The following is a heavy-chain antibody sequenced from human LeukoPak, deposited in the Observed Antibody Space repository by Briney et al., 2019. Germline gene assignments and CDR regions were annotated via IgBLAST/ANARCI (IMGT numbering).Heavy chain of an antibody. CDR2: IKQDGSEK. D-gene: IGHD3-16*02. CDR3: ARDLTFGGVIGNFDY. Sequence: GGSLRLSCAASGFSFSSYWMSWVRQAPGEGLEWVANIKQDGSEKHYVDSVKGRFTISRDNAKNSLYLQMNSLRAEDTAVYYCARDLTFGGVIGNFDYWGQGTLVTVSS. J-gene: IGHJ4*02. V-gene: IGHV3-7*01. CDR1: GFSFSSYW.